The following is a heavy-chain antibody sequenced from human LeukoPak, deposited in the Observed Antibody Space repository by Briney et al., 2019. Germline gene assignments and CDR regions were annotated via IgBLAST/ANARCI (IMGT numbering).Heavy chain of an antibody. D-gene: IGHD2-15*01. J-gene: IGHJ5*02. CDR3: ARDFTGCSGGSCYPYNWFDP. Sequence: GGSLRLSCAASGLTFSKYAMNWVRQAPGKGLEWVAYISSSSSYIRYADSVKGRFTISRDNAKNALSLQMNSLGADDTAVYYCARDFTGCSGGSCYPYNWFDPWGQGTLVTVSS. CDR2: ISSSSSYI. CDR1: GLTFSKYA. V-gene: IGHV3-21*05.